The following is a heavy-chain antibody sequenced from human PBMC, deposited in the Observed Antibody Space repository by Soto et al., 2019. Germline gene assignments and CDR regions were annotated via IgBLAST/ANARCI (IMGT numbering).Heavy chain of an antibody. J-gene: IGHJ3*02. D-gene: IGHD6-19*01. Sequence: QVQLVQSGAEVKKPGASVKVSRKASGYPFTNYPLHWLRQAPGQRLQWMGWINVGPGNTKYSQKFQDRGTITSDTSASTAYMELSSLTSEDTAVDYCAKYYTSAWYGDGALDIWGQGTVITVSS. V-gene: IGHV1-3*01. CDR3: AKYYTSAWYGDGALDI. CDR2: INVGPGNT. CDR1: GYPFTNYP.